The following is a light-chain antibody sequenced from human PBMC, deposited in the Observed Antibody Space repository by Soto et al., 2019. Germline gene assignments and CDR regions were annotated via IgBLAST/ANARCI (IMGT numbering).Light chain of an antibody. CDR2: GHT. J-gene: IGLJ1*01. V-gene: IGLV1-40*01. CDR3: QSYDGGLSGYV. CDR1: SANIGGGFD. Sequence: QSVLTQPPSVSGAPGQRVTISCTGNSANIGGGFDVHWYQQIPGTAPKLIIYGHTNRPSGVPDRFSGSKSGTSASLAITGLQAEDEADYYCQSYDGGLSGYVFXTGTKVTVL.